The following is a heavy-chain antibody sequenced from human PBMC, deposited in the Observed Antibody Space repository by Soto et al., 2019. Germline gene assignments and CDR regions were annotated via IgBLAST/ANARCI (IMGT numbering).Heavy chain of an antibody. V-gene: IGHV4-39*01. CDR3: ARGYSYGTYWYFDL. J-gene: IGHJ2*01. CDR1: GGSISSSGYY. Sequence: QLQLQESGPGLVKPSETLSLTCTVSGGSISSSGYYWDWIRQPPGKGLEWIGSIYYSGSTYYNPSLKSRVTISVDTSKNQFSLKLSSVTAADTAVYYCARGYSYGTYWYFDLWGRGTLVTVSS. D-gene: IGHD5-18*01. CDR2: IYYSGST.